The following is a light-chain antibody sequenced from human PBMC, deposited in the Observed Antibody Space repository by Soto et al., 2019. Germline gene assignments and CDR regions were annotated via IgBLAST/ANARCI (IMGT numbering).Light chain of an antibody. CDR3: QQYSSSSPT. V-gene: IGKV1-5*01. CDR2: GAS. J-gene: IGKJ2*01. CDR1: QSISSW. Sequence: DIQMTQSPSTLSASVGDRVTITCRASQSISSWLAWYQQKPGKAPKLLIYGASGLESGVPSRFSGSGSVTEFTLTIDSLQPDDFATYYCQQYSSSSPTFGQGTKLEI.